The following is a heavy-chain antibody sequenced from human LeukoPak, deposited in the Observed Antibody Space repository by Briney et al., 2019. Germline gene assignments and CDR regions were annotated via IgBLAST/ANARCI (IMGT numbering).Heavy chain of an antibody. CDR3: AGGRDFYDFS. CDR2: ISSSSSYI. J-gene: IGHJ5*02. CDR1: GFTFSSYS. D-gene: IGHD3-3*01. Sequence: GGSLRLSCAASGFTFSSYSMHWVRQAPGKGLEWVSSISSSSSYIYYADSVNGRFSISRDNAKNTLYLQMNSLRVEDTAVYYCAGGRDFYDFSWGQGILVTVSS. V-gene: IGHV3-21*01.